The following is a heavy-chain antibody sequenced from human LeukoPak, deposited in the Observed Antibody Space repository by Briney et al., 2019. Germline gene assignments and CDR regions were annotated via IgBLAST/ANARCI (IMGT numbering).Heavy chain of an antibody. V-gene: IGHV4-61*08. CDR1: GGSISSGGYY. Sequence: SETLSLTCTVSGGSISSGGYYWSWIRQHPGKGLEWIGYIYYSGSTNYNPSLKSRLTISVDTSKNQFSLKLSSVTAADTAVYYCARDGVPGIFDYWGQGTLVTVSS. D-gene: IGHD3-10*01. CDR2: IYYSGST. CDR3: ARDGVPGIFDY. J-gene: IGHJ4*02.